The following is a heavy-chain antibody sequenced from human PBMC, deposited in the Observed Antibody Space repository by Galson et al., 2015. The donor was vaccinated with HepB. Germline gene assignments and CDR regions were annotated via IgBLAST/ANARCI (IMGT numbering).Heavy chain of an antibody. D-gene: IGHD3-10*01. Sequence: SLRLSCAASGFSVSNNYMTWVRLAPGKGLEWVSSFYSGDSTFYADSVKGRFTISRDNSKNTLYLQMNSLRGEDTAVYYCARSPYGSGSFHHWGQGTLVTVSS. J-gene: IGHJ1*01. CDR2: FYSGDST. CDR3: ARSPYGSGSFHH. V-gene: IGHV3-66*01. CDR1: GFSVSNNY.